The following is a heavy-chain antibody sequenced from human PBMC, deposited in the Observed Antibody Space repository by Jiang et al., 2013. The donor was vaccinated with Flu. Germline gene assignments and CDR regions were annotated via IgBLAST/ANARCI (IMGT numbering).Heavy chain of an antibody. J-gene: IGHJ5*02. Sequence: GAEVKKPGASVKVSCKASGYTFNNYDINWVRQATGQGLEWMGWMNPDSGKTVYAQKFQGRITMTRNTSISTAYMELSSLRSEDTAVYYCARGSLTAVVILGDWLDPWGQGTLVTVSS. V-gene: IGHV1-8*01. D-gene: IGHD3-10*01. CDR3: ARGSLTAVVILGDWLDP. CDR1: GYTFNNYD. CDR2: MNPDSGKT.